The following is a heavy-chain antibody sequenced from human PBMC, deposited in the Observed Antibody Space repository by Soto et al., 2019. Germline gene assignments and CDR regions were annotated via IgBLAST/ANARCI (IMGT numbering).Heavy chain of an antibody. CDR3: AKQGNGYNTDY. J-gene: IGHJ4*02. V-gene: IGHV3-23*01. Sequence: LRLSCAAPGFTFSTCAMNWVRQAPGKGLEWVSGISDSGVSSYYADSVKGRFTISRDNSKNTLHLQMNSLRAEDTAVYYCAKQGNGYNTDYWGQGTLVTVSS. CDR2: ISDSGVSS. CDR1: GFTFSTCA. D-gene: IGHD5-12*01.